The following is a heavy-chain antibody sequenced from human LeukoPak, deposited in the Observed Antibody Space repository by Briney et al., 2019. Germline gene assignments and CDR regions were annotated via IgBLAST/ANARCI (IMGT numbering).Heavy chain of an antibody. D-gene: IGHD1-1*01. Sequence: PSETLSLTCTVSGGSISSYYWSWIRQPPGKGLEWIGYIYYSGSTNYNPSLKSRVTISVDTSKNQFSLKLSSVTAADTAVYYCARDWMTPDKGYYYYYYGMDVWGQGTTVTVSS. CDR3: ARDWMTPDKGYYYYYYGMDV. V-gene: IGHV4-59*01. CDR1: GGSISSYY. J-gene: IGHJ6*02. CDR2: IYYSGST.